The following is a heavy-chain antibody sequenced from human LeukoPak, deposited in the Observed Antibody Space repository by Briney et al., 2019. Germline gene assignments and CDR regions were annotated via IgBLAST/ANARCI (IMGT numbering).Heavy chain of an antibody. CDR1: GYTFTSYA. D-gene: IGHD2-15*01. J-gene: IGHJ4*02. CDR3: ARVGVVVRGSHDY. V-gene: IGHV1-3*01. Sequence: ASVKVSCKASGYTFTSYAMHWVRQAPGQRLEWMGWINAGNGNTKYSQKFQGRVTITRDTSASTAYMELSSLRSEDTAVYYCARVGVVVRGSHDYWGQGTLVTVSS. CDR2: INAGNGNT.